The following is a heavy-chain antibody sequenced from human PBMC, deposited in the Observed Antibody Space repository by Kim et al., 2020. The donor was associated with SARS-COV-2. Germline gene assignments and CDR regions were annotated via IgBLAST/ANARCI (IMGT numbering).Heavy chain of an antibody. CDR3: ARGWAVAVFAAYDFDY. CDR1: GYTFTGYY. J-gene: IGHJ4*02. Sequence: ASVKVSCKTSGYTFTGYYIHWVRQAPGQGLEWMGWINPNSGGTKYAQKFQGRVTMTRDTSISTVYMELSRLRSDDTAVYYCARGWAVAVFAAYDFDYWGQ. D-gene: IGHD6-19*01. V-gene: IGHV1-2*02. CDR2: INPNSGGT.